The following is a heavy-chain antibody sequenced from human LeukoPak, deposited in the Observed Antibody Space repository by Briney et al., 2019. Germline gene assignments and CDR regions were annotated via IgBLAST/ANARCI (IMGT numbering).Heavy chain of an antibody. D-gene: IGHD6-13*01. CDR1: GGSISSYY. Sequence: SETLSLTCTVSGGSISSYYWSWIRQPAGKGVEWIGRIYTSGSTNYNPSLKSRVTMSVDTSKNQFSLKLSSVTAADTAVYYCARGGYSSSWYTVAFDIWGQGTMVTVSS. V-gene: IGHV4-4*07. J-gene: IGHJ3*02. CDR3: ARGGYSSSWYTVAFDI. CDR2: IYTSGST.